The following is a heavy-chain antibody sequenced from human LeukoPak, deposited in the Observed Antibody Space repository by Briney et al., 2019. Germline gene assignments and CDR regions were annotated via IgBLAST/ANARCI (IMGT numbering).Heavy chain of an antibody. CDR1: GYTFTSYY. V-gene: IGHV1-46*01. CDR3: ARGRGGMTTVTTPLPY. CDR2: INPSGGST. D-gene: IGHD4-11*01. J-gene: IGHJ4*02. Sequence: ASVTVSCKASGYTFTSYYMHWVRQAPGQGLEWMGIINPSGGSTSYAQKFQGRVTMTRDTSTSTVYMEMSSLRSEDTAVYYCARGRGGMTTVTTPLPYWGQGTLVTVSS.